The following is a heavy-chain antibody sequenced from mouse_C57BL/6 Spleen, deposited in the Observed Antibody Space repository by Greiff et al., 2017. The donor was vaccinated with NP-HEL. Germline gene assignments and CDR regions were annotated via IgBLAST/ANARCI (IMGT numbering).Heavy chain of an antibody. V-gene: IGHV1-18*01. J-gene: IGHJ1*03. CDR3: ARKRLSYGSSYGYFDV. D-gene: IGHD1-1*01. Sequence: EVKLQQSGPELVKPGASVKIPCKASGYTFTDYNMDWVKQSHGKSLEWIGDINPNNGGTIYNQKFKGKATLTVDKSSSTAYMELRSLTSEDTAVYYCARKRLSYGSSYGYFDVWGTGTTVTVSS. CDR1: GYTFTDYN. CDR2: INPNNGGT.